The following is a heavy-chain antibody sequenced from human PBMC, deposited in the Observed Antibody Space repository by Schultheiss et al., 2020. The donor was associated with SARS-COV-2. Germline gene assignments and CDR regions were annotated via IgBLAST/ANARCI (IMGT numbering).Heavy chain of an antibody. CDR3: ARGGPSRETYYDFWSGPILPLDY. J-gene: IGHJ4*02. Sequence: SETLSLTCAVSGGSISSSNWWSWVRQPPGKGLEWIGEIYHSGNTKYNPSLGSRVTISVDTSKNQFSLKLTSVTAADTAVYYCARGGPSRETYYDFWSGPILPLDYWGQGTLVTVSS. CDR2: IYHSGNT. CDR1: GGSISSSNW. D-gene: IGHD3-3*01. V-gene: IGHV4-4*02.